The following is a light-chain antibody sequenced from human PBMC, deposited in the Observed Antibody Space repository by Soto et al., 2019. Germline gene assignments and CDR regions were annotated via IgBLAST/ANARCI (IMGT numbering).Light chain of an antibody. CDR3: QSYDSSLSGRVI. V-gene: IGLV2-14*01. CDR2: GVT. CDR1: SSDVGGYNY. Sequence: QSSLTQPASVSGSPGQSITISCTGTSSDVGGYNYVSWYQQHPGKAPKLMIYGVTNRPSGVSNRFSGSKSGNTASLTISGLQAEDEADYHCQSYDSSLSGRVIFGGGTKLTVL. J-gene: IGLJ2*01.